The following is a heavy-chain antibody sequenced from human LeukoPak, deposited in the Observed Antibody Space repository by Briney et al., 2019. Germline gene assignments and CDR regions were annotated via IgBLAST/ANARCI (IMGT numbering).Heavy chain of an antibody. CDR3: ARGYNWFDP. Sequence: GGSLRLSCAASGITFSSYWMNWVRQAPGKGLEWVANIKQDGSEKYYVDSVKGRFTISRDNAKNSLSVQMNSLRAEDTAVYYCARGYNWFDPWGQGTLVTVSS. CDR1: GITFSSYW. J-gene: IGHJ5*02. V-gene: IGHV3-7*01. CDR2: IKQDGSEK.